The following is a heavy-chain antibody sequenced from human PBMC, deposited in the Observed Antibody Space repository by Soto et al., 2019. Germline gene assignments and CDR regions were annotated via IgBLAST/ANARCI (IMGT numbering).Heavy chain of an antibody. Sequence: GASVKVSCKASGGTFSSYAISWVRQAPGQGLEWMGGIIPIFGTANYAQKCQGRVTSTADEATGRASMELSSLGCEDTAVYYCVAVKTGKELYYYGRDARCRGTTVTVS. V-gene: IGHV1-69*13. J-gene: IGHJ6*04. D-gene: IGHD1-1*01. CDR1: GGTFSSYA. CDR2: IIPIFGTA. CDR3: VAVKTGKELYYYGRDA.